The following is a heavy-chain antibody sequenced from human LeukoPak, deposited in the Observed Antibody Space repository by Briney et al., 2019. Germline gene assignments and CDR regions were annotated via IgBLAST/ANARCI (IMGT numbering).Heavy chain of an antibody. J-gene: IGHJ5*02. V-gene: IGHV3-23*01. Sequence: GGSLRLSCAASGFTFSSYAMSWVRQAPGKGLQWVSAISGSGGDTYDADSVKGRFTISRDNSKNTLYLQMNSLRAEDTAVYYCAKGDDYGANTRLPKFNWFDPWGQGTLVTVSS. CDR1: GFTFSSYA. CDR2: ISGSGGDT. CDR3: AKGDDYGANTRLPKFNWFDP. D-gene: IGHD4-23*01.